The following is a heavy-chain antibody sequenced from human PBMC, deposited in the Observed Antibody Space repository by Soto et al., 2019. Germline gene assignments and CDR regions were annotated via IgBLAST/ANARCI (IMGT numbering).Heavy chain of an antibody. J-gene: IGHJ4*02. V-gene: IGHV5-51*01. Sequence: GESLKISCKGSGYSFTSYWIGWVRQMPGKGLEWMGIIYPGDSDTRYSPSFQGQVTISADKSISTAYLQWSSLKASDTDMYYCARHRYCGGDCPKDFDYWGQGTLVTVSS. CDR3: ARHRYCGGDCPKDFDY. CDR1: GYSFTSYW. D-gene: IGHD2-21*02. CDR2: IYPGDSDT.